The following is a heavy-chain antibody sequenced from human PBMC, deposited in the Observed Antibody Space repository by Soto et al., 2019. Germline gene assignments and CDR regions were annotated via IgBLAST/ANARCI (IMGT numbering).Heavy chain of an antibody. CDR3: ASQDIVVVVGTFDI. V-gene: IGHV4-39*01. CDR1: GGSISSSSYY. J-gene: IGHJ3*02. CDR2: IYYSGST. Sequence: SETLSLTCTVSGGSISSSSYYWGWIRQPPGKGLEWIGSIYYSGSTYYNPSLKSRVTISVDTSKNQFSLKLSSVTAADTAVYYCASQDIVVVVGTFDIWGQAPMVTVSS. D-gene: IGHD2-15*01.